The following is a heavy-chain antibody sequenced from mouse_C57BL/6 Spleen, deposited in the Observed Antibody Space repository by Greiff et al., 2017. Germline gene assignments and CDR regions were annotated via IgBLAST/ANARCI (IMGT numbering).Heavy chain of an antibody. CDR2: ISNLAYSI. Sequence: DVQLQESGGGLVQPGGSLKLSCAASGFTFSDYGMAWVRQAPRKGPEWVAFISNLAYSIYYADTVTGRFTISRENAKNTLYLEMSSLRSEDTAMYYCARRYGNYDGYAMDYWGQGTSVTVSS. CDR1: GFTFSDYG. V-gene: IGHV5-15*04. CDR3: ARRYGNYDGYAMDY. J-gene: IGHJ4*01. D-gene: IGHD2-1*01.